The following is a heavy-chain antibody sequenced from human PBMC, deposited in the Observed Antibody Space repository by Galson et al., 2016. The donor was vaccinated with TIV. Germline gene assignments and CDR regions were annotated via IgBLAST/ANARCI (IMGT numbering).Heavy chain of an antibody. CDR3: ARLAPCGGDCYFFDD. CDR2: INAGNGDT. Sequence: SVKVSCKASGYTFTTYAIHWVRQAPGHGLEWMGWINAGNGDTKYAQKFQGRVTMTRNTSLSTAYMELGSLRSEDTAVYYCARLAPCGGDCYFFDDWGQGTLVTVSS. D-gene: IGHD2-21*01. J-gene: IGHJ4*02. V-gene: IGHV1-3*01. CDR1: GYTFTTYA.